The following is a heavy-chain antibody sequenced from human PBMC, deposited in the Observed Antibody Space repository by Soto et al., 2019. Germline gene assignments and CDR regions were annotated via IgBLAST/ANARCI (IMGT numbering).Heavy chain of an antibody. V-gene: IGHV1-18*01. J-gene: IGHJ4*02. CDR3: ARDGYDSSRYYTFDY. CDR2: ISAYNGNT. CDR1: GYTFTSYG. Sequence: ASVKVSCKASGYTFTSYGISWVRQAPGQGLEWMGWISAYNGNTNYAQKLQGRVTMTTDTSTSTAYMELRSLRSDDTAVYYCARDGYDSSRYYTFDYWGQGPRVTVSS. D-gene: IGHD3-22*01.